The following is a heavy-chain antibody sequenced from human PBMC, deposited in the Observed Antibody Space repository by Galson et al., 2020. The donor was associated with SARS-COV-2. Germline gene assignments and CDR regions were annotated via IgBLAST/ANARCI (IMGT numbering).Heavy chain of an antibody. Sequence: SETLSLTCTVSGGSVSSGSYYWSWIRQPPGKGLEWIGYIYYSGSTNYNPSLKSRVTISVDTSKNQFSLKLSSVTAADTAVYYCARTLSSEWNDYWGQGTLVTVSS. V-gene: IGHV4-61*01. D-gene: IGHD1-1*01. CDR1: GGSVSSGSYY. J-gene: IGHJ4*02. CDR2: IYYSGST. CDR3: ARTLSSEWNDY.